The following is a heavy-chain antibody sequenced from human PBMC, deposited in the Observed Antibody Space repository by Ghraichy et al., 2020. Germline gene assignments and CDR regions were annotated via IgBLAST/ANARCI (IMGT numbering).Heavy chain of an antibody. Sequence: SGPTLVKPTQTLTLTCTFSGFSLSTSGVGVGWIRQPPGKALEWLALIYWDDDKRYSPSLKSRLTITKDTSKNQVVLTMTNMDPVDTATYYCAHSPRRRTYYDILTGYYLFDYWGQGTLVTVSS. J-gene: IGHJ4*02. D-gene: IGHD3-9*01. CDR2: IYWDDDK. CDR1: GFSLSTSGVG. V-gene: IGHV2-5*02. CDR3: AHSPRRRTYYDILTGYYLFDY.